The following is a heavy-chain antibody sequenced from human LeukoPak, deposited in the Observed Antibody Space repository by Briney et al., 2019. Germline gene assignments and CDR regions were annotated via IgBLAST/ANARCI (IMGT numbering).Heavy chain of an antibody. D-gene: IGHD7-27*01. Sequence: GGSLRLSCAASGFTFSTYTMNWVRQAPGKGLEWVSSISSGSTFIYYADSVKGRFTISRDNSKNTLYLQMNSLRAEDTAVYYCARDGDGSSFDYWGQGTLVTVSS. CDR2: ISSGSTFI. J-gene: IGHJ4*02. CDR3: ARDGDGSSFDY. V-gene: IGHV3-21*01. CDR1: GFTFSTYT.